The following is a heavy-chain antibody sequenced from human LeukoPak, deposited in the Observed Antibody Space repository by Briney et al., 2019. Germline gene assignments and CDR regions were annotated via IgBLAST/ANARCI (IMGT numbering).Heavy chain of an antibody. CDR1: GYTSTGYY. CDR2: INPNSGGT. V-gene: IGHV1-2*06. CDR3: ARVTAAAGTRFDY. J-gene: IGHJ4*02. D-gene: IGHD6-13*01. Sequence: ASVKVSCKASGYTSTGYYMHWVRQAPGQGLEWMGRINPNSGGTNYAQKFQGRVTMTRDTSISTAYMELSRLRSDDTAVYYCARVTAAAGTRFDYWGQGTLVTVSS.